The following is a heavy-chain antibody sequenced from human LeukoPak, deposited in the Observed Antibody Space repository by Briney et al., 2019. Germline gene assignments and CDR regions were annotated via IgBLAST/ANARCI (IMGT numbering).Heavy chain of an antibody. CDR3: AKDHSLTLTTVSHYFGY. V-gene: IGHV3-23*01. Sequence: RSGGSLRLSCAASGFTFSSYAMSWVRQAPGKGLEWVSAISGSGYNTNYADSVKGRFTISRDNSRNTLYLQMNYLRAEDTAVYYCAKDHSLTLTTVSHYFGYWGQGTLVTVSS. J-gene: IGHJ4*02. CDR1: GFTFSSYA. D-gene: IGHD4-17*01. CDR2: ISGSGYNT.